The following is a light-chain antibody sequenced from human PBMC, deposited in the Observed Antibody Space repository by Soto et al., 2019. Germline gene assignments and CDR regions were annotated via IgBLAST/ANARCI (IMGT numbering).Light chain of an antibody. CDR2: DAS. CDR1: QSVSSSY. J-gene: IGKJ1*01. Sequence: EIVLTQSPATLSLSPGERATLSCRASQSVSSSYLAWYQQKPGQAPRLLIYDASNRATAIPARFSGSGSGTDFTLTISSLEPEDFAVYYCQQYGNSPWTFGQGTKVDIK. V-gene: IGKV3-20*01. CDR3: QQYGNSPWT.